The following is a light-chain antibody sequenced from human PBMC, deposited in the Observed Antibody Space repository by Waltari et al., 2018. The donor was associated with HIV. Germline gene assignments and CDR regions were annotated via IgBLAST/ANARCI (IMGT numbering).Light chain of an antibody. CDR1: SSNIGAGYD. CDR2: GNN. J-gene: IGLJ3*02. V-gene: IGLV1-40*01. CDR3: QSYDSSLSGSWV. Sequence: QSVLTQPPSVSGAPGPRVTFSCTGSSSNIGAGYDVHWYQQLPGTAPKLLIYGNNNRPSGVPDRFSGSKSGTSASLAITGLQAEDEADYYCQSYDSSLSGSWVFGGGTKLTVL.